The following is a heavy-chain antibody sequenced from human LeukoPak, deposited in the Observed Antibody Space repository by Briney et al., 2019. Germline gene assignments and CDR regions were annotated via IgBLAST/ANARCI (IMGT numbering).Heavy chain of an antibody. Sequence: SGESLKISCTASGTIFTSYRIGGGHQMPGKVLEWMGIIYPGDSDTRYSPSFQGQVTISADKSISTAYLQWSSLKASDTAMYYCARSEPYSSGWYGDYWGQGTLVTVSS. J-gene: IGHJ4*02. V-gene: IGHV5-51*07. CDR2: IYPGDSDT. D-gene: IGHD6-19*01. CDR3: ARSEPYSSGWYGDY. CDR1: GTIFTSYR.